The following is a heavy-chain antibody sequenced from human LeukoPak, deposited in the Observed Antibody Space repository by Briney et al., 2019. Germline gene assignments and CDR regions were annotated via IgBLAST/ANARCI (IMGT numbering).Heavy chain of an antibody. Sequence: SETLSLTCTVSGGSISSSGYYWGWIRQSPGKGLDWIGSMYYSGSTYYVPPLKSRVTISRDTSKNQFSLKLSSVTAADTAVYFCASHPTNFDAFDIWGQGTMVTVSS. CDR1: GGSISSSGYY. D-gene: IGHD5-24*01. V-gene: IGHV4-39*01. J-gene: IGHJ3*02. CDR3: ASHPTNFDAFDI. CDR2: MYYSGST.